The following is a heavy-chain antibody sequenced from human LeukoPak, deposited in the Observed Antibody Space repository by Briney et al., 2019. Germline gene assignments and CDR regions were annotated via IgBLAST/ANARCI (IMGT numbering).Heavy chain of an antibody. CDR3: ASGFPRPTRGFYFDY. CDR1: GFTFSSYA. Sequence: GGSLRLSCAASGFTFSSYAISWVRQAPGQGLEWMGGIIPIFGTANYAQKFQGRVTITTDESTSTAYMELSSLRSEDMAVYYCASGFPRPTRGFYFDYWGQGTLVTVSS. CDR2: IIPIFGTA. V-gene: IGHV1-69*05. D-gene: IGHD2-15*01. J-gene: IGHJ4*02.